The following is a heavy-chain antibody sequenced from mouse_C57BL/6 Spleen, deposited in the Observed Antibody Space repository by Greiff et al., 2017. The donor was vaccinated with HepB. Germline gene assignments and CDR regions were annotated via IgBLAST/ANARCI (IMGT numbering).Heavy chain of an antibody. V-gene: IGHV1-81*01. CDR2: IYPRSGNT. D-gene: IGHD1-1*01. CDR3: ARTPIYYYCRRGYFDV. CDR1: GYTFTSYG. Sequence: VQLQQSGAELARPGASVKLSCKASGYTFTSYGISWVKQRTGQGLEWIGEIYPRSGNTYYTEKFKGKATLTADKSSSTAYSELRSLTSEDSAVYYCARTPIYYYCRRGYFDVWGTGTTVTVSS. J-gene: IGHJ1*03.